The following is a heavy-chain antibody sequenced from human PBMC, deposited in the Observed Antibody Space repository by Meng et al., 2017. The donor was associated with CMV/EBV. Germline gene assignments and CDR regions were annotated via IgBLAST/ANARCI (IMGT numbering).Heavy chain of an antibody. CDR1: GFTFSDYY. Sequence: GESLKISCAASGFTFSDYYMSWIRQAPGKGLAWVSYISSSGSTIYYADSVKGRFTISRDNAKNSLYLQMNSLRAEDTAVYYCARDIGLSQQWQSNDWFDPWGQGTLVTVSS. CDR2: ISSSGSTI. CDR3: ARDIGLSQQWQSNDWFDP. J-gene: IGHJ5*02. V-gene: IGHV3-11*04. D-gene: IGHD6-19*01.